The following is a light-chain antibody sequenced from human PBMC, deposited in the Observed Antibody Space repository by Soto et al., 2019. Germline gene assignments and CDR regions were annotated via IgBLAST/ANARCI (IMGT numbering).Light chain of an antibody. CDR2: KAS. CDR3: QQYNSYWT. V-gene: IGKV1-5*03. CDR1: QSITTW. J-gene: IGKJ1*01. Sequence: DIQMTQSPSTVSAYVGDSVTITCRASQSITTWLAWYQQKPGKAPNLLIYKASNLQSGVPLRFSGSGSGTEFILTISSLQPDDSGTYYCQQYNSYWTFGQGTKVEI.